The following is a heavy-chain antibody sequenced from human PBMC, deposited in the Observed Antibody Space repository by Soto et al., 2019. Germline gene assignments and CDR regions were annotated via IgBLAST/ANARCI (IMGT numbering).Heavy chain of an antibody. D-gene: IGHD3-10*01. CDR3: ARSLITMVPEDD. Sequence: SETLSLTCTVSGGSFSPNYWGWIRQPPGKGLEWIGSIYYSGSTYYNPSLKSRVTISVDTSKNQFSLKLSSVTAADTAVYYCARSLITMVPEDDWGQGTLVTVSS. J-gene: IGHJ4*02. V-gene: IGHV4-39*01. CDR2: IYYSGST. CDR1: GGSFSPNY.